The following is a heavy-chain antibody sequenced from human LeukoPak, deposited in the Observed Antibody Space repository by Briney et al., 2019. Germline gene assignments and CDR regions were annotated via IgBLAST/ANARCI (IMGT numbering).Heavy chain of an antibody. V-gene: IGHV4-34*01. J-gene: IGHJ5*02. CDR1: GGSFSGYY. D-gene: IGHD2-15*01. Sequence: SETLSLTCAVYGGSFSGYYWSWIRQPPGKGLEWIGEINHSGSTNYNPSFKSRVTISVDTSKNQFSLKLSSVTAADTAVYYCARGRTRPGVVVVAATPGVRAFRFDPWGQGTLVTVSS. CDR2: INHSGST. CDR3: ARGRTRPGVVVVAATPGVRAFRFDP.